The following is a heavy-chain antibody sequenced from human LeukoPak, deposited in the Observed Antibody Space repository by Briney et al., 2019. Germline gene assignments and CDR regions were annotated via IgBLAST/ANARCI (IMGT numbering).Heavy chain of an antibody. CDR2: IRNDGSNK. CDR1: GFTFSSYG. V-gene: IGHV3-30*02. J-gene: IGHJ4*02. D-gene: IGHD4-17*01. CDR3: AKYDTTVTPHFDY. Sequence: AGGSLRLSCAVSGFTFSSYGMHWVRQAPGKGLEWVAFIRNDGSNKYYADSVRGRFTISRDNSKNTLYLQMNSLRAEDTAVYYCAKYDTTVTPHFDYWGQGPLVTVSS.